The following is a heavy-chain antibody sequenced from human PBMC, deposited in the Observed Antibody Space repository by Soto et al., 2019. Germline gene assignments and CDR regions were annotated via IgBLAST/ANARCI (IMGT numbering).Heavy chain of an antibody. J-gene: IGHJ4*02. CDR1: GYTFTSYY. Sequence: ASVKVSCKAPGYTFTSYYMHWVRQAPGQGLEWMGIINPSGGSTSYAQKFQGRVTMTRDTSTSTVYMELSSLRSEDTAVYYCARDPEDSSSFIDLYFDYWGQGTLVTVS. CDR3: ARDPEDSSSFIDLYFDY. D-gene: IGHD6-6*01. CDR2: INPSGGST. V-gene: IGHV1-46*01.